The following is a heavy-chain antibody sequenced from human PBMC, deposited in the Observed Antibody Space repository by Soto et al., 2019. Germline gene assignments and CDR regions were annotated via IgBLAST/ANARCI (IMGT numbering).Heavy chain of an antibody. CDR2: ISAYNGNT. D-gene: IGHD5-18*01. CDR1: GYTFTSYG. J-gene: IGHJ4*02. CDR3: ASSLLVGYGLEGESD. V-gene: IGHV1-18*01. Sequence: QVQLVQSGAEVKKPGASVKVSCKASGYTFTSYGISWVRQAPGQGLEWMGWISAYNGNTNYAQKLQGRVTMTTDTSTSAAYMELRCLRSDDTSVYYCASSLLVGYGLEGESDWGQGTLVTVSS.